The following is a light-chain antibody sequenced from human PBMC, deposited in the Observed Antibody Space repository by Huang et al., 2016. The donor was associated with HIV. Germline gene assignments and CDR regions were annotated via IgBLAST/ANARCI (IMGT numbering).Light chain of an antibody. CDR3: MQATQFPQT. Sequence: EIVMTQTPLSSPVTLGQPASISCRSSQSLVNSDGNTYLNWLQQRPGQPPRLLIYKSSNRFSGVPDRFSGSGTGTDFTLKISRVEAEDVGVYYCMQATQFPQTFGQGTKVEI. CDR1: QSLVNSDGNTY. J-gene: IGKJ1*01. CDR2: KSS. V-gene: IGKV2-24*01.